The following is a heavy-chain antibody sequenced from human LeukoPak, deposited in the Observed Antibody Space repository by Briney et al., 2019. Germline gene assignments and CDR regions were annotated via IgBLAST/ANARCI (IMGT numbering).Heavy chain of an antibody. CDR3: ASPGGGPTDY. V-gene: IGHV4-39*01. J-gene: IGHJ4*02. CDR1: GSSISSGGYY. CDR2: IYYSGST. Sequence: SETLSLTCTVSGSSISSGGYYWGWIRQPPGKGLEWIGSIYYSGSTYYNPSLKSRVAISVDTSKNQFSLKLSSVTAADTAVYYCASPGGGPTDYWGQGTLVTVSS. D-gene: IGHD3-16*01.